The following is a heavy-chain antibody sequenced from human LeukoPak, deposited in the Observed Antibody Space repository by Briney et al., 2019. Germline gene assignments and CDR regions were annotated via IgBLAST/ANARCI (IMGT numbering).Heavy chain of an antibody. CDR1: GFTFSSYA. J-gene: IGHJ4*02. CDR3: ARSASGNPAFFDH. Sequence: PGGSLRLSCAASGFTFSSYAMHWVRQAPGKGLEWVAVISYDGSNKYYADSVKGRFTISRDNSKNTLYLQMNSLRAEDTAVYYCARSASGNPAFFDHWGQGTLVTVSS. D-gene: IGHD1-26*01. CDR2: ISYDGSNK. V-gene: IGHV3-30-3*01.